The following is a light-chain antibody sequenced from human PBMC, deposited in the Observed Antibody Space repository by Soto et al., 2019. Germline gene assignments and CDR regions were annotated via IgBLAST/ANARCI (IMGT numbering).Light chain of an antibody. J-gene: IGKJ5*01. V-gene: IGKV3-11*01. Sequence: NLLTLSHAPLSLSPGGRSPLSCSASQSVSSYLAWYQQKPGQAPRLLIYDASNRATGIPARFSGSGSGTDFTLTISSLEPEDFAVYYCQQRSNGPSITFGQGRRLEIK. CDR3: QQRSNGPSIT. CDR1: QSVSSY. CDR2: DAS.